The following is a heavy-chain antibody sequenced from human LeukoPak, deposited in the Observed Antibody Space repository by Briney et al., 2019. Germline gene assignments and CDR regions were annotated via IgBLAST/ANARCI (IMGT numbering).Heavy chain of an antibody. CDR3: AKGNYDSSGYYGRGRGYFDY. CDR2: ISGSGGST. CDR1: GFTFSSYA. V-gene: IGHV3-23*01. J-gene: IGHJ4*02. Sequence: GGSLRLSCAASGFTFSSYAMSWVRQAPGKGLEWVSAISGSGGSTYYADSVKGRFTISRDNSKNTLYLQMNSLRAEDTAVYYCAKGNYDSSGYYGRGRGYFDYWGQGTLVTVSS. D-gene: IGHD3-22*01.